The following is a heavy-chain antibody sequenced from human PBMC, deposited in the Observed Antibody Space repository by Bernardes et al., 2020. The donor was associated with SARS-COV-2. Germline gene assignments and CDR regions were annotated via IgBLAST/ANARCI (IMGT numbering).Heavy chain of an antibody. CDR2: ISGSGGST. V-gene: IGHV3-23*01. Sequence: GGSLRLSCAASGFTFSSYAMSWVRQAPGKGLEWVSAISGSGGSTYYADSVKGRFTISRANSKNTLYLQMNSLRAEDTAVYYCARAHYDFWSGYYRYYYYYYMDVWGKGTTVTVSS. CDR3: ARAHYDFWSGYYRYYYYYYMDV. D-gene: IGHD3-3*01. J-gene: IGHJ6*03. CDR1: GFTFSSYA.